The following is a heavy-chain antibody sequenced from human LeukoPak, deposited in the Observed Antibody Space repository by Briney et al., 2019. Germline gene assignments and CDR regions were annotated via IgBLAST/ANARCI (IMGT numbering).Heavy chain of an antibody. V-gene: IGHV4-34*09. D-gene: IGHD6-6*01. CDR2: INHSGST. CDR3: ARVTGISSSSPSNYYMDV. Sequence: SETLSLTCAVYGGSFSGYYWSWIRQPPGKGLEWIGEINHSGSTNYNPSLKSRVTISVDTSKNQFSLKLSSVTAADTAVYYCARVTGISSSSPSNYYMDVWGKGTTVTVSS. J-gene: IGHJ6*03. CDR1: GGSFSGYY.